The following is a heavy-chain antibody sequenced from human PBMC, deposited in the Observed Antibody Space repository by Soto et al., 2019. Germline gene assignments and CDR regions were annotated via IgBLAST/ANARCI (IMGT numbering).Heavy chain of an antibody. CDR3: ARGFLEWLSHPYYGMDV. CDR2: IYDSRTT. CDR1: GGSISSGGYY. V-gene: IGHV4-31*03. Sequence: QVLLQESGPGLVKPSQTLSLTCTVSGGSISSGGYYWSWIRQHPGKGLEWVGYIYDSRTTYYNPSLKSRVSISADTSKNQFSLNLSSVTAADTAVYYCARGFLEWLSHPYYGMDVWGQGTTVTVSS. J-gene: IGHJ6*02. D-gene: IGHD3-3*01.